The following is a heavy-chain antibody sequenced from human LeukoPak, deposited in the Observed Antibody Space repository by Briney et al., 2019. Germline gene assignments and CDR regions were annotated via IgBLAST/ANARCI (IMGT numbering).Heavy chain of an antibody. V-gene: IGHV1-24*01. CDR2: FDPEDGET. D-gene: IGHD3-22*01. Sequence: GASVKVSCKVSGYTLTELSMHWVRQAPGKGLEWMGGFDPEDGETIYAQKFQGRVTMTEDTSTDTAYMELSSLRSEDTAVYYCATVPIDYYDSSGYYIWGQGTMVTVSS. CDR1: GYTLTELS. CDR3: ATVPIDYYDSSGYYI. J-gene: IGHJ3*02.